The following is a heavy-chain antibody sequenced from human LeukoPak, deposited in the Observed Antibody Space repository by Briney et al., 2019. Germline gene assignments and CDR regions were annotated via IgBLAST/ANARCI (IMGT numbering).Heavy chain of an antibody. J-gene: IGHJ5*02. CDR2: INSDGSST. CDR3: ARVKWFGELWRGENWFDP. CDR1: GFTFSSYS. Sequence: GGSLRLSCAASGFTFSSYSMNWVRQAPGKGLVWVSRINSDGSSTSYADSVKGRFTISRDNAKNTLYLQMNSLRAEDTAVYYCARVKWFGELWRGENWFDPWGQGTLVTVSS. V-gene: IGHV3-74*01. D-gene: IGHD3-10*01.